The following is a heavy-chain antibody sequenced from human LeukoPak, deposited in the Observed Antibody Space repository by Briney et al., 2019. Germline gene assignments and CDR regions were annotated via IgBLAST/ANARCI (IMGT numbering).Heavy chain of an antibody. CDR1: GGSISSSSYY. J-gene: IGHJ4*02. CDR3: ARERSNEGLEDY. D-gene: IGHD1-1*01. Sequence: NPSETLSLTCTVSGGSISSSSYYWGWIRQPPGKGLEWIGSIYYSGSTYYNPSLKSRVTISVDTSRNQFSLKLSSVTAADTAVYYCARERSNEGLEDYWGQGTLVTVSS. V-gene: IGHV4-39*07. CDR2: IYYSGST.